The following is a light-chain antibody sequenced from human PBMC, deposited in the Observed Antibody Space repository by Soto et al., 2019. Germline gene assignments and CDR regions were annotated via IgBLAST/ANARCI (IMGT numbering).Light chain of an antibody. CDR3: QQYDTSPRT. Sequence: EVMLTQSPGTLSLSPGERATLSCRASQSVSSNYLAWYQQKSGQAPRLLIYGASNRATGIPDRFSGSGSGTDFTLTIRRLEPEAFAVYYYQQYDTSPRTFGQGTKVEFK. CDR2: GAS. V-gene: IGKV3-20*01. CDR1: QSVSSNY. J-gene: IGKJ1*01.